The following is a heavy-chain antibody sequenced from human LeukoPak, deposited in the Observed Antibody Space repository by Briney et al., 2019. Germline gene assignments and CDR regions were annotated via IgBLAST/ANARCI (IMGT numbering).Heavy chain of an antibody. V-gene: IGHV4-34*01. D-gene: IGHD3-10*01. CDR1: GGSFSGYY. J-gene: IGHJ4*02. CDR3: ARRGLSYYYGSGSYSPAYDY. CDR2: INHSGST. Sequence: SETLSLTCAVYGGSFSGYYWSWIRQPAGKGLEWIGEINHSGSTNYNPSLKSRVTISVDTSKNQFSLKLSSVTAADTAVYYCARRGLSYYYGSGSYSPAYDYWGQGTLVTVSS.